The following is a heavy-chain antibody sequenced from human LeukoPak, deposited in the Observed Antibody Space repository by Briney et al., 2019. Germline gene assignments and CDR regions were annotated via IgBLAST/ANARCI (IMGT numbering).Heavy chain of an antibody. CDR2: IYYSGST. Sequence: PSETLSLTCTVSGYSISSGYYWGWIRQPPGKGLEWIGSIYYSGSTYYNPSLKSRVTISVDTSKNQFSLKLSSVTAADAAVYYCARLKYYYGSGSYSGSGFDYWGQGTLVTVSS. J-gene: IGHJ4*02. CDR3: ARLKYYYGSGSYSGSGFDY. V-gene: IGHV4-38-2*02. D-gene: IGHD3-10*01. CDR1: GYSISSGYY.